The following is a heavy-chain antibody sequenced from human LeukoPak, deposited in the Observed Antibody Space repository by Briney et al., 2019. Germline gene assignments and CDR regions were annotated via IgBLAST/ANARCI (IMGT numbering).Heavy chain of an antibody. V-gene: IGHV4-39*07. CDR3: ARGGYFDWPEAGAFDI. CDR2: IYYSGST. D-gene: IGHD3-9*01. CDR1: GGSISSSSYY. J-gene: IGHJ3*02. Sequence: SETLSFTCTVSGGSISSSSYYWGWIRQPPGKGLEWIGSIYYSGSTYYNPSLKSRVTISVDRSKNQFSLKLSSVTAADTAVYYCARGGYFDWPEAGAFDIWGQGSMVTVSS.